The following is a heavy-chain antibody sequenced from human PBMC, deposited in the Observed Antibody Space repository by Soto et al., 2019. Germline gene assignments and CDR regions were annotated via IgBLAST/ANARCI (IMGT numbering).Heavy chain of an antibody. J-gene: IGHJ5*02. CDR2: IYYSGST. CDR1: GGSISSYY. Sequence: SETLSLTCTVSGGSISSYYWSWIRQPPGKGLEWIGYIYYSGSTNYNPSLKSRVTISVDTSKNQFSLKLSSVTAADTAVYYCARHSDHCTNGVCYTLGLDPWGQGTLVTVSS. V-gene: IGHV4-59*08. CDR3: ARHSDHCTNGVCYTLGLDP. D-gene: IGHD2-8*01.